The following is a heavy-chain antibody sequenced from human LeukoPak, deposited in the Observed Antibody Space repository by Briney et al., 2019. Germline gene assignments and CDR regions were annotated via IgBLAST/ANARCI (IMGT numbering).Heavy chain of an antibody. J-gene: IGHJ4*02. CDR3: ARGSSSYDC. CDR2: VSSDSIYI. CDR1: GFTFSSYS. Sequence: GGSLRLSCAASGFTFSSYSMNWVRQAPGKGLEWVSSVSSDSIYIYYADSVKGRFTSSRDNAKNSLYLQMNSLRAEDTAVYYCARGSSSYDCWGQGTLLTVSS. D-gene: IGHD6-13*01. V-gene: IGHV3-21*01.